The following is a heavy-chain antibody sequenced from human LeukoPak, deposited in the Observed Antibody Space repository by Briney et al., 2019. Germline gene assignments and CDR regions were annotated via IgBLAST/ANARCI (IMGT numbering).Heavy chain of an antibody. CDR2: ISSSSSYI. D-gene: IGHD3-3*01. CDR3: ARDPYDFWSGYYKGNDY. J-gene: IGHJ4*02. CDR1: GFTFSSYS. V-gene: IGHV3-21*01. Sequence: GGSLRLSCAASGFTFSSYSMNWVRQAPGKGREWVSSISSSSSYIYYADSVKGRFTISRDNAKNSLYLQMNSLRAEDTAVYYCARDPYDFWSGYYKGNDYWGQGTLVTVSS.